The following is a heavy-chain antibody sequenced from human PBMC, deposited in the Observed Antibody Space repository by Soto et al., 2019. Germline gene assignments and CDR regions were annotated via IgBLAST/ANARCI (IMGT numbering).Heavy chain of an antibody. J-gene: IGHJ4*02. D-gene: IGHD3-22*01. CDR2: IWYDGSNK. CDR1: GFTFGSYG. Sequence: GGSLRLSCAASGFTFGSYGMHWVRQAPGKGLEWVAIIWYDGSNKYYADSVKGRFTISRDNSKNTLYLQMNSLRAEDTAVYYCARADYYDSSGYYCGNWGQGTLVTVSS. CDR3: ARADYYDSSGYYCGN. V-gene: IGHV3-33*01.